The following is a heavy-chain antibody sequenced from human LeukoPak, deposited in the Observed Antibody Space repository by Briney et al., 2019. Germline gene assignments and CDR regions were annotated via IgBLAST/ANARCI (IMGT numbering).Heavy chain of an antibody. CDR1: GFTFSGST. Sequence: AGGSLRLSCAASGFTFSGSTMNWVRQAPGKGLEWVSFISTSSSYIYYADSVRGRFTISRDNSKNTLYLQMNSLRAEDTAIYYCAKGPFGSPVYYFDYWGQGTLVTVSS. CDR2: ISTSSSYI. D-gene: IGHD3-10*01. V-gene: IGHV3-21*04. CDR3: AKGPFGSPVYYFDY. J-gene: IGHJ4*02.